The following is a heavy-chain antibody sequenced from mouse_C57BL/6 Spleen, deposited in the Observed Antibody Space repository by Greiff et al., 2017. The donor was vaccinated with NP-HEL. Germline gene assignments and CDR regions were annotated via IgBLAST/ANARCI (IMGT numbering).Heavy chain of an antibody. CDR1: GYTFTSYW. V-gene: IGHV1-50*01. CDR2: IDPSDSYT. CDR3: ARFSDY. J-gene: IGHJ4*01. Sequence: QVQLKQPGAELVKPGASVKLSCKASGYTFTSYWMQWVKQRPGQGLEWIGEIDPSDSYTNYNQKFKGKATLTVDTSSSTAYMQLSSLTSEDSAVYYCARFSDYWGQGTSVTVSS.